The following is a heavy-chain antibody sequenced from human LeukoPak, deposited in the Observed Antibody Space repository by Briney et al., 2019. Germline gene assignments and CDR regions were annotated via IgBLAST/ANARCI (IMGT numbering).Heavy chain of an antibody. CDR3: ARDRYYYDSSDYSRLDY. CDR1: GGSISRISYY. V-gene: IGHV4-39*02. CDR2: LYDSGST. Sequence: PSETLSLTCTVSGGSISRISYYWGWIRQPPGRGLEWIGCLYDSGSTYYSPSLKSRVTISVATSRTQFSLKLNSVTAADTAVYYCARDRYYYDSSDYSRLDYWGQGTLVTVSS. J-gene: IGHJ4*02. D-gene: IGHD3-22*01.